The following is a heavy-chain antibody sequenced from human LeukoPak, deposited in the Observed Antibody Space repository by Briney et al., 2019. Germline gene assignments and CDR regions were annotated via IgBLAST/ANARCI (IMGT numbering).Heavy chain of an antibody. J-gene: IGHJ4*02. Sequence: ASVKVSCKASGYSFTAHYVHWIRQAPGQGLEWMGWINPNSGGTNYAQKFQGRVTMTRDTSISTAYMELSRLRSDDTAVYYCARDKVVVVPAARFDYWGQGTLVTVSS. CDR3: ARDKVVVVPAARFDY. V-gene: IGHV1-2*02. CDR2: INPNSGGT. CDR1: GYSFTAHY. D-gene: IGHD2-2*01.